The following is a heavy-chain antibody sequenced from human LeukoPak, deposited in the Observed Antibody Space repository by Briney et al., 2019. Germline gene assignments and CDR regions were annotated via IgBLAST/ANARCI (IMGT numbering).Heavy chain of an antibody. V-gene: IGHV1-8*01. J-gene: IGHJ3*02. D-gene: IGHD4-17*01. Sequence: ASVKVSCKASGYTFTSYDINWVRQATGQGLEWMGWMNPNSGNTGYAQKFQGRVTMTRNTSISTAYMELSSLRSEDTAVYYCARADIYGGNPFDAFDIWGQGTLVAVSS. CDR3: ARADIYGGNPFDAFDI. CDR1: GYTFTSYD. CDR2: MNPNSGNT.